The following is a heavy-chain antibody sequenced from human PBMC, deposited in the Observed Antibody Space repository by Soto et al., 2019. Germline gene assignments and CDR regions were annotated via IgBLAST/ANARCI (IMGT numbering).Heavy chain of an antibody. V-gene: IGHV3-30-3*01. Sequence: QVQLVESGGGVVQPGRSLRLSCAASGFTFSSYAMHWVRQAPGKGLEWVAVISYDGSNKYYADSVKGRFTISRDNSKNTLYLQMNSLRAEDTAVYYCARDRRLTGMIDYWGQGTLVTVSS. J-gene: IGHJ4*02. CDR2: ISYDGSNK. CDR3: ARDRRLTGMIDY. CDR1: GFTFSSYA. D-gene: IGHD6-13*01.